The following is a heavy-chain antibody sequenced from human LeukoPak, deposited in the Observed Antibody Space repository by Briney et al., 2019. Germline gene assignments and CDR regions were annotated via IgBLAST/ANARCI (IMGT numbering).Heavy chain of an antibody. J-gene: IGHJ4*02. CDR3: ARDSGYDYDDY. CDR2: IKQDGSEK. D-gene: IGHD5-12*01. CDR1: GFTFSIYA. V-gene: IGHV3-7*01. Sequence: PGGSLRLSCAASGFTFSIYAMSWVRQAPGKGLEWVANIKQDGSEKYYVDSVKGRFTISRDNAKNSLYLQMNSLRAEDTAVYYCARDSGYDYDDYWGQGTLVTVSS.